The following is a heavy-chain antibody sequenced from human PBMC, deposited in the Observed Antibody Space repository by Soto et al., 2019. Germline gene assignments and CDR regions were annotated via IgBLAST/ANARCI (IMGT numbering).Heavy chain of an antibody. J-gene: IGHJ5*02. D-gene: IGHD6-19*01. V-gene: IGHV1-2*02. Sequence: QVQLVQSGAEVKKPGASVKVSCKASGYTFTGYYMHWVRQAPGQGLEWMGWINPNSGGTNYAQKLQGGXXRXGGXAISTAYMELSRLRSDDTAVYYCARVRSGSNWFDPWGQGTLVTVSS. CDR1: GYTFTGYY. CDR3: ARVRSGSNWFDP. CDR2: INPNSGGT.